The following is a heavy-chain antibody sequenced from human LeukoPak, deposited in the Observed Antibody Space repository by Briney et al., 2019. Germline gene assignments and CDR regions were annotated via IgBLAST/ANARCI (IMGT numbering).Heavy chain of an antibody. D-gene: IGHD2/OR15-2a*01. J-gene: IGHJ5*02. V-gene: IGHV4-39*01. CDR2: IYYSGST. CDR1: GGSISGSSYY. CDR3: ARQENIGWFDP. Sequence: SETLSLTCTVSGGSISGSSYYWGWIRQPPGKGLEWIGSIYYSGSTYYNPSLKSRVTISVDTSKNQFSLKLSSVTAADTAVYYCARQENIGWFDPWGQGTLVTVSS.